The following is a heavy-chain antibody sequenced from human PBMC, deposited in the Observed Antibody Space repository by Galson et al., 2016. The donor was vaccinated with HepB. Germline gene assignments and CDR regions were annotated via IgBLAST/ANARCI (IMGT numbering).Heavy chain of an antibody. V-gene: IGHV5-10-1*04. CDR2: IAPLDSYT. D-gene: IGHD3-10*01. CDR3: ARLFGYPSKMWFAS. CDR1: GYTFSTRW. Sequence: QSGAEVKKPGESLRISCQGSGYTFSTRWITWVRQMPGKGLEWMGKIAPLDSYTRYSPSFRGQVTISADKSVSAAYLRWNSLKASDTAIYYCARLFGYPSKMWFASWGQGTPVTVSS. J-gene: IGHJ1*01.